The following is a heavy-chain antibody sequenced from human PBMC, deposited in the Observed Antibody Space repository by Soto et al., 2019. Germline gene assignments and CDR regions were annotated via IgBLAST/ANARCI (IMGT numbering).Heavy chain of an antibody. V-gene: IGHV3-11*06. D-gene: IGHD1-1*01. J-gene: IGHJ4*02. Sequence: QVQMVESGGALVNPGGSLRLSCAASGFTFSDYYISWVRQAPGRGLEWLSYISQTGAYTNYADSVRGRFPISRDNARNSLYLQMNSLRAEDTAVYYCTSAERGKTGVRVWGQGTLVTVSS. CDR3: TSAERGKTGVRV. CDR2: ISQTGAYT. CDR1: GFTFSDYY.